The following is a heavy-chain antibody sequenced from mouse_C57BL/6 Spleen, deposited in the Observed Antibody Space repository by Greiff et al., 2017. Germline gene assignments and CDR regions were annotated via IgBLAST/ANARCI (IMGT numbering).Heavy chain of an antibody. CDR1: GYSFTGYY. V-gene: IGHV1-42*01. J-gene: IGHJ3*01. CDR3: ARKGDYYGSSPWFAY. CDR2: INPSTGGT. Sequence: VQLQQSGPELVKPGASVKISCKASGYSFTGYYMNWVKQSPEKSLEWIGEINPSTGGTTYNQKFKAKATLTVDKSSSTAYMQLKSLTSEDSAVYYCARKGDYYGSSPWFAYWGQGTLVTVSA. D-gene: IGHD1-1*01.